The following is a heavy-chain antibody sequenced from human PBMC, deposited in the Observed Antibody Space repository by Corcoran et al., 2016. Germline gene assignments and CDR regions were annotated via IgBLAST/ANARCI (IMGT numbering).Heavy chain of an antibody. Sequence: QLQLQESGPGLVKPSETLSLTCTVSGGSISSSSYYWGWIRQPPGKGLEWIGSIYYSGSTYYNPSLKSRVTISVDTSKNPFSLKLSSVTAADTAVYYCARVGAVAGPSGYFDYWGQGTLVTVSS. CDR3: ARVGAVAGPSGYFDY. J-gene: IGHJ4*02. CDR1: GGSISSSSYY. V-gene: IGHV4-39*07. D-gene: IGHD6-19*01. CDR2: IYYSGST.